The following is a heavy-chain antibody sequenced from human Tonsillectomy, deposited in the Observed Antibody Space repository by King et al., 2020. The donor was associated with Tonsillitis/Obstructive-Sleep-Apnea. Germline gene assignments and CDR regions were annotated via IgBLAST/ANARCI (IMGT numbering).Heavy chain of an antibody. V-gene: IGHV4-34*01. J-gene: IGHJ5*02. CDR1: VGSFSAYY. Sequence: VQLQQWGAGLLKPSETLSLTCAVYVGSFSAYYWNWIRQPPGKGLEWIGEINHSGRTNYNPSLKSRVIISVDTSKNQFSLKLSAVTAADTAVYYCAKSSRFDPWGKGTLVTVSS. CDR3: AKSSRFDP. CDR2: INHSGRT.